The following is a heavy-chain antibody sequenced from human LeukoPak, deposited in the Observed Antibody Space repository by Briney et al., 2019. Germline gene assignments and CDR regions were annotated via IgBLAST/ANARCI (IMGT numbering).Heavy chain of an antibody. CDR3: AKPQTTAKSGFDY. D-gene: IGHD4-11*01. CDR1: GFTFDDYP. J-gene: IGHJ4*02. Sequence: PGGSLRLSCAASGFTFDDYPMHWVRQAPGKGLEWVSLISADGGGTYYADSAKGRFTISRDNSKNSLFLQMNSLKTEDTALYYCAKPQTTAKSGFDYWGQGTLVTVSS. V-gene: IGHV3-43*02. CDR2: ISADGGGT.